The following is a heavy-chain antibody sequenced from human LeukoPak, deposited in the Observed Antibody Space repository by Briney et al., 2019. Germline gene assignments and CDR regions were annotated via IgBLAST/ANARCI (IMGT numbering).Heavy chain of an antibody. CDR2: INHSGST. J-gene: IGHJ4*02. Sequence: PSETLSLTCAVYGGSFSGYYWSWIRQPPGKGLEWIGEINHSGSTNYNPSLKSRVTISVDTSKNQFSLRLSSMTAADTAVYYCASQSSMVRFDYWGQGTLVTVSS. CDR3: ASQSSMVRFDY. D-gene: IGHD3-10*01. V-gene: IGHV4-34*01. CDR1: GGSFSGYY.